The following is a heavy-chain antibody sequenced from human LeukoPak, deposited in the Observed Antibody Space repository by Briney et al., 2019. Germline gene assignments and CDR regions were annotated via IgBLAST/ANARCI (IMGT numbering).Heavy chain of an antibody. CDR1: GYTFANCY. CDR2: INPSGGST. V-gene: IGHV1-46*01. CDR3: ARGYCSSTNCLPGGY. Sequence: ASVKVSCKASGYTFANCYIHWVRQAPGQGLEWMGMINPSGGSTSYAQTFQGRVTTTRDTSTSTVHMELSSLRSEDTALYYCARGYCSSTNCLPGGYWGQGTLVTVSS. D-gene: IGHD2-2*01. J-gene: IGHJ4*02.